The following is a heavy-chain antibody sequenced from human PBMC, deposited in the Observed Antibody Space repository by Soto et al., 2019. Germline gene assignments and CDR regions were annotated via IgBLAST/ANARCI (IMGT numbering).Heavy chain of an antibody. CDR2: IYHSGST. CDR3: ARVASGDSSGYYYALFDY. CDR1: GYSISSGYY. Sequence: SETLSLTCAVSGYSISSGYYWGWIRQPPGKGLEWIGSIYHSGSTYYNPSLKSRVAISVDTSKNQFSLKLSSVTAADTAVYYCARVASGDSSGYYYALFDYWGQGTLVTVSS. V-gene: IGHV4-38-2*01. D-gene: IGHD3-22*01. J-gene: IGHJ4*02.